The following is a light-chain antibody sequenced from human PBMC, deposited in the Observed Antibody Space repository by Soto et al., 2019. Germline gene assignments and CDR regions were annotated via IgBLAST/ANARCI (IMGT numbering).Light chain of an antibody. CDR1: SSDVGGYTY. CDR2: EVT. Sequence: QSVLTQPPSASGPPGQSVTVSCTGTSSDVGGYTYVSWYQQHPGKAPKLMIYEVTNRPSGVSNRFSGSKSGNTASLTISGLQAEDEADYYCSSYTSGSALYVFGTGTKVTVL. CDR3: SSYTSGSALYV. J-gene: IGLJ1*01. V-gene: IGLV2-14*01.